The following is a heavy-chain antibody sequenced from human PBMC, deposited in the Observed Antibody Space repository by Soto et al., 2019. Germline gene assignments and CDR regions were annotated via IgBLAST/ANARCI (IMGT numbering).Heavy chain of an antibody. J-gene: IGHJ4*02. CDR3: AKGRASDCPGCTQDY. CDR2: VSGSGDST. D-gene: IGHD2-21*02. CDR1: AFTFSSYA. V-gene: IGHV3-23*01. Sequence: EVQLLESGGGLAQPGGSLRLSCAASAFTFSSYAMSWVRQAPGKGLEWVSAVSGSGDSTYYADSVKGRFTISRDNSKNTLYRQMSSLRAEETAVYYCAKGRASDCPGCTQDYWGQGTLVTVSS.